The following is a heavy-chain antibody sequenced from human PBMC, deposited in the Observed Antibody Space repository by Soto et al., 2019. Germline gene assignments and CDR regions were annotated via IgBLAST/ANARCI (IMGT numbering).Heavy chain of an antibody. CDR2: ISGSGGST. J-gene: IGHJ4*02. Sequence: EVQLLESGGGLGQPGGSLRLSCAASGFTFSSYAMRWVRQAPGKGLEWVSAISGSGGSTYYADSVKGRFTISRDNSKNTLYLQMNSLRAEDTAVYYCAKENGYSSSWFEFDYWGQGTLVTVSS. V-gene: IGHV3-23*01. CDR1: GFTFSSYA. CDR3: AKENGYSSSWFEFDY. D-gene: IGHD6-13*01.